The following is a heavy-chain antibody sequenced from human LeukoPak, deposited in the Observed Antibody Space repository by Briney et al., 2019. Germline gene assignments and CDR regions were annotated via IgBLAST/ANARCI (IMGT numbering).Heavy chain of an antibody. CDR3: ARGWGGYCSSTSCYYAFDI. D-gene: IGHD2-2*01. Sequence: ASVKVSCKASGYTFTSYVINWVRQATGQGLEGMGWMNPNSGNTGYAQKFQGRVTMTRNTSISTAYMELSSLRSEDTAVYYCARGWGGYCSSTSCYYAFDIWGQGTMVTVSS. CDR2: MNPNSGNT. J-gene: IGHJ3*02. V-gene: IGHV1-8*01. CDR1: GYTFTSYV.